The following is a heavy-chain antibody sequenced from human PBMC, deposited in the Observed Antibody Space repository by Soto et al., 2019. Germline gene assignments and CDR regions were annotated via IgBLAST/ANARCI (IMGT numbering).Heavy chain of an antibody. Sequence: QVHLVQSGAEVKKPGASVKVSCKGSGYDFTTYGITWVRQAPGQGLEWMAWISAHNGNTDYAQKLQGRVTVTRDTSTSTAYMALRSLRSDVTAMYYCATGSYGDSWGQGALVTLSS. J-gene: IGHJ4*02. CDR2: ISAHNGNT. V-gene: IGHV1-18*01. CDR3: ATGSYGDS. CDR1: GYDFTTYG. D-gene: IGHD1-26*01.